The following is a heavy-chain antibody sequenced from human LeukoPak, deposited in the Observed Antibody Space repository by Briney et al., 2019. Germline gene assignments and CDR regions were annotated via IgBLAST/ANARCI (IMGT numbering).Heavy chain of an antibody. CDR2: ISQDESNK. Sequence: PGGSLRLSCEASGFIFRNYVMHWVSQAPGKGLEWVAGISQDESNKYYTDSVKGRFIISRDNSKNALSLQMDTLTLADTAVYYCAREADAFDIWGQGTVVTVSS. J-gene: IGHJ3*02. CDR1: GFIFRNYV. CDR3: AREADAFDI. V-gene: IGHV3-30*03.